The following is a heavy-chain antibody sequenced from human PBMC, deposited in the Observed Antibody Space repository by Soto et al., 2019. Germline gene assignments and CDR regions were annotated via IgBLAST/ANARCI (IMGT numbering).Heavy chain of an antibody. D-gene: IGHD2-15*01. Sequence: QVQLQQWGAGLLKPSETLSLTCAVYGGSFNGYYWTWIRQSPGKGLEWLGEILHSGSTNYDPSLKSRVAISVDTSKTQFSLILNSVTAADTAMYYCAIGLRSADRRWDYWGQGTVVTVSS. V-gene: IGHV4-34*01. CDR2: ILHSGST. CDR1: GGSFNGYY. CDR3: AIGLRSADRRWDY. J-gene: IGHJ4*02.